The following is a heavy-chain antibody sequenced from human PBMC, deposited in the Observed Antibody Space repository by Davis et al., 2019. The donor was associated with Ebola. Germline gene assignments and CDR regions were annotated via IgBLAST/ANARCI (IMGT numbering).Heavy chain of an antibody. V-gene: IGHV3-48*01. CDR1: GFTFSSYA. CDR2: ISGGGSTM. Sequence: GGSLRLSCAASGFTFSSYAMNWVRQAPGKGLEWLSKISGGGSTMYYADCAKGRFTISRENAKNSLYLQMNSLRAEDTALYHCARVNAVTGYSRFDSWGQGTLVTVSS. CDR3: ARVNAVTGYSRFDS. J-gene: IGHJ5*01. D-gene: IGHD3-9*01.